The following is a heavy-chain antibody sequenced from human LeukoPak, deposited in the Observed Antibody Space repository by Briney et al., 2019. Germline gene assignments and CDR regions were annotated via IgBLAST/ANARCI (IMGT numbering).Heavy chain of an antibody. Sequence: GGSLKLSCAASGFTFSGSAMHWVRQASGKGLEWVGRIRSKANSYATAYAASVKGRFTISRDDSKNTAYLQMNSLKTEDTAVYYCTRPYAFGGVIGTLGYWGQGTLVTVSS. CDR1: GFTFSGSA. CDR2: IRSKANSYAT. CDR3: TRPYAFGGVIGTLGY. J-gene: IGHJ4*02. V-gene: IGHV3-73*01. D-gene: IGHD3-16*02.